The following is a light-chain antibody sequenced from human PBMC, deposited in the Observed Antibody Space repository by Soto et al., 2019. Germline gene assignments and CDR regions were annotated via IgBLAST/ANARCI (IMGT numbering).Light chain of an antibody. CDR2: GAS. Sequence: EIVLTQSPGTLSLSPGERATLSCRASQTVNNGYLAWYQQKPGQAPRLLIFGASTRATGIPARFSGSGSGTEFTLTISSLQSEDFAVYYCQQYSNWPPWTFGQGTKVDIK. CDR3: QQYSNWPPWT. J-gene: IGKJ1*01. V-gene: IGKV3-15*01. CDR1: QTVNNGY.